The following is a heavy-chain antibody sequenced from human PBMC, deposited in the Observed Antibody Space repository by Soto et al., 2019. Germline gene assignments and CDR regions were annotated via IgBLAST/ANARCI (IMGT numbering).Heavy chain of an antibody. Sequence: GGSLRLSCAASGCSLSSYWMSWVRQAPGKGLEWVANMDQDGSESDYVGSVKGRFTFTRDNAKNSLYLQMNSLRAEDTAVYYCARLSTSAGRRDLACWGQGTLVTVSS. V-gene: IGHV3-7*01. CDR3: ARLSTSAGRRDLAC. CDR1: GCSLSSYW. J-gene: IGHJ4*02. CDR2: MDQDGSES.